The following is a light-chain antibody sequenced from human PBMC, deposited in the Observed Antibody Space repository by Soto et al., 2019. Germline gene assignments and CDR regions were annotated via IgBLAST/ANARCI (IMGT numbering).Light chain of an antibody. CDR1: QSVSSY. J-gene: IGKJ4*01. V-gene: IGKV3-11*01. CDR2: DAS. Sequence: EIVLTQSPATLSLSPGERATLSCRVSQSVSSYLAWYQQKPGQAPRLLIYDASNRATGIPARFSGSGSGTDFTLTISSLEPEDFAVYFCQQYNDWPRTFGGGTKVEIK. CDR3: QQYNDWPRT.